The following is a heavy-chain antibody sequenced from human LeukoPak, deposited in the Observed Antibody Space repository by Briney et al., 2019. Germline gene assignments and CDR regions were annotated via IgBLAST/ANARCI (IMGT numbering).Heavy chain of an antibody. Sequence: SETLSLTCTVSGGSISSSSYYWGWIRQPPGKGLEWIGSIYYSGSTYYNPSLKSRVTIPVDTSKNQFSLKLSSVTAADTAVYYCARKRITMVRGVITHNWFDPWGQGTLVTVSS. V-gene: IGHV4-39*01. CDR3: ARKRITMVRGVITHNWFDP. CDR2: IYYSGST. J-gene: IGHJ5*02. CDR1: GGSISSSSYY. D-gene: IGHD3-10*01.